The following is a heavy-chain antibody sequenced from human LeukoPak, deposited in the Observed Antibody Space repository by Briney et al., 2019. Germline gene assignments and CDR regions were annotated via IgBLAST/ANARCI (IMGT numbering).Heavy chain of an antibody. CDR3: ARHDSFIPY. CDR1: GFSFSTYG. Sequence: PGGSLRLSCAASGFSFSTYGMHWARQAPGKGLEWVAVIWYDESHKYYSDSVRGRFTISRDNTKNTVYLQMNNLRPDDTAVYFCARHDSFIPYWGQGTLVTVSS. D-gene: IGHD5-18*01. CDR2: IWYDESHK. V-gene: IGHV3-33*01. J-gene: IGHJ4*02.